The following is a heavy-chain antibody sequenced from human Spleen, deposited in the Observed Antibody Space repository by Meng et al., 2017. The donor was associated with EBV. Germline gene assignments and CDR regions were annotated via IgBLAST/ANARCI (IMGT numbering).Heavy chain of an antibody. Sequence: EVQLVEAGGGLVQPGGSLRLSCAASGFSFDNRPMHWVRQSPGRGLMWVSRINHDGTEATYAHFVKGRFTISRDDAKNTLYLQMNSLGAEDTAVYYCVRDFDLGLDFWGQGTLVTVSS. CDR2: INHDGTEA. CDR3: VRDFDLGLDF. J-gene: IGHJ4*02. D-gene: IGHD3-9*01. V-gene: IGHV3-74*03. CDR1: GFSFDNRP.